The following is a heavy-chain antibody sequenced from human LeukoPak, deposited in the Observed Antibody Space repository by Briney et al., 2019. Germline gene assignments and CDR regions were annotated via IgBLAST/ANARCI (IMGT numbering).Heavy chain of an antibody. Sequence: SVKVSCKASGGTFSSYAISWVRQAPGQGLEWMGGIIPIFGTANYAQKFQGRVTITADESTSTAYMELSSLRSEDTAVYYCARGDYYDSSGYYPPYYYYGMDVWGQGTTVTVSS. CDR3: ARGDYYDSSGYYPPYYYYGMDV. D-gene: IGHD3-22*01. CDR1: GGTFSSYA. J-gene: IGHJ6*02. V-gene: IGHV1-69*13. CDR2: IIPIFGTA.